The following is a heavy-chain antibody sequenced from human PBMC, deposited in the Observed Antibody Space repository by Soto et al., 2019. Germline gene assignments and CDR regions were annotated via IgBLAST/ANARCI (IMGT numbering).Heavy chain of an antibody. Sequence: SVKVSFKASGGTFSSYAISWVRQAPGQGLEWMGGTIPIFGTANYAQKFQGRVTITADESTSTAYMELSSLRSEDTAVYYCARDDPVVAAAPGAFDIWGQGTMVTVSS. J-gene: IGHJ3*02. D-gene: IGHD2-15*01. V-gene: IGHV1-69*13. CDR2: TIPIFGTA. CDR3: ARDDPVVAAAPGAFDI. CDR1: GGTFSSYA.